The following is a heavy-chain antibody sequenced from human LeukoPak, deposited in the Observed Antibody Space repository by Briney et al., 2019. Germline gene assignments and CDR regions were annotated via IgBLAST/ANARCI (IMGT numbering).Heavy chain of an antibody. D-gene: IGHD3-10*01. CDR3: VHCLWFGDHCYFDY. J-gene: IGHJ4*02. CDR1: GFSLSTSGVG. CDR2: IYWDDDK. Sequence: SGPTLVNPTQTLTLTCTFSGFSLSTSGVGVGWIRQPPGKALEWLAHIYWDDDKRYNPSLKSRLTITKDTSKNQLVLTMTNMDPVDTGTYFCVHCLWFGDHCYFDYWGQGTLVTVSS. V-gene: IGHV2-5*02.